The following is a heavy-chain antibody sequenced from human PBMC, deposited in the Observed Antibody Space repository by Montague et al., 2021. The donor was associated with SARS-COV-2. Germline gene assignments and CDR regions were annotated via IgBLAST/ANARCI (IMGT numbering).Heavy chain of an antibody. CDR1: VASISSRSYY. V-gene: IGHV4-39*01. Sequence: SETLSLTCTVSVASISSRSYYWGWIRQPPGKGLEWIGFKYYRGSTYYNPTLKSRVTISVDTYKNQLSLKLRSVTAADTAVYYCATPPSSITIFGVVQGYYFDDWGQGTLVIVSS. J-gene: IGHJ4*02. CDR2: KYYRGST. D-gene: IGHD3-3*01. CDR3: ATPPSSITIFGVVQGYYFDD.